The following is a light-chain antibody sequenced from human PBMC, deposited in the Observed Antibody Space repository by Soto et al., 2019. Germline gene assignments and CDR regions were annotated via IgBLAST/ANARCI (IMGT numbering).Light chain of an antibody. CDR3: QQTYSTPYT. Sequence: IHMTQSPSSLSASVGDRVTITCRASQRITTYLNWYQQKPGEAPKLLISTSGTLQRGVPSRFSGSGSRTDFTLTITSLQRADFATYFCQQTYSTPYTFGRGTQLEI. CDR1: QRITTY. CDR2: TSG. J-gene: IGKJ2*01. V-gene: IGKV1-39*01.